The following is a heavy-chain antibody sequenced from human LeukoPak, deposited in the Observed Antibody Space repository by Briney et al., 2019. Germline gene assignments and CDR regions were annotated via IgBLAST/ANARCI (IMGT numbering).Heavy chain of an antibody. D-gene: IGHD3/OR15-3a*01. Sequence: GGSLRLSCAASGFTLSSYEMNWVRQAPGKGLEWVADISSSGSTIKYADSVKGRFTISRDNAKNSLYLQMNSLRAEDTAVYYCARLARSLDLWGQGTLVTVSS. J-gene: IGHJ4*02. CDR3: ARLARSLDL. CDR2: ISSSGSTI. CDR1: GFTLSSYE. V-gene: IGHV3-48*03.